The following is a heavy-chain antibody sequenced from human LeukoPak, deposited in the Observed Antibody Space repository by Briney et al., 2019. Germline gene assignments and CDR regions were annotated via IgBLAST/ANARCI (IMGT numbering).Heavy chain of an antibody. J-gene: IGHJ4*02. CDR2: INPKSGGT. Sequence: ASVKVSCKASGYTFTGYYLHWVRQAPGQGLEWMGWINPKSGGTNYAQKFQGRVTMTRDTSISTAYMELSRLRSDDTAMYYCAPLKGGNFDCWGQGTLVIVSS. V-gene: IGHV1-2*02. D-gene: IGHD1-1*01. CDR1: GYTFTGYY. CDR3: APLKGGNFDC.